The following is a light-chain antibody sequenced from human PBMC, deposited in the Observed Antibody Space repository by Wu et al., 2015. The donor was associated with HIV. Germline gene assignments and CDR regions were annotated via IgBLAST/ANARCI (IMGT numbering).Light chain of an antibody. Sequence: IVLTQSPVILSLSPGERATLSCRASQSVGTSLAWYQQKPGQSPRLLIYNASKRATGIAPRLSGIGSGTDFTLTITSLESEDFALYYCQHRQNWPLTFGGGTKVEIK. J-gene: IGKJ4*01. CDR3: QHRQNWPLT. V-gene: IGKV3-11*01. CDR2: NAS. CDR1: QSVGTS.